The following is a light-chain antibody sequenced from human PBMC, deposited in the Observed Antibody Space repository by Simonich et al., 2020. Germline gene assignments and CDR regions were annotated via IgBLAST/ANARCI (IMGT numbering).Light chain of an antibody. CDR1: SGRIASNY. CDR3: QSYDSSNQV. Sequence: NFMLTQPHSVSESPGKTVTISCTRSSGRIASNYVQWYQQRPGSAPTTVIYEDNQRPSGVPDRFSGSIDSSSNSASLTSSGLKTEDEADYYCQSYDSSNQVFGGGTKLTVL. CDR2: EDN. J-gene: IGLJ2*01. V-gene: IGLV6-57*03.